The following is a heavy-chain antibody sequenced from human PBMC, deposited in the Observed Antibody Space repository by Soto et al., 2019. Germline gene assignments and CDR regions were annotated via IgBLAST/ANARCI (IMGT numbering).Heavy chain of an antibody. J-gene: IGHJ6*02. CDR2: ISYDGSNK. CDR1: GFTFSSYA. D-gene: IGHD3-3*01. Sequence: QVQLVESGGGVVQPGRSLRLSCAASGFTFSSYAMHWVRQAPGKGLEWVAVISYDGSNKYYADSVKGRFTISRDNSKNPLYLQMNSLRAEDTAVYYCARDRGAYYDFWSGYYPYYGMDVWGQGTTVTVSS. CDR3: ARDRGAYYDFWSGYYPYYGMDV. V-gene: IGHV3-30-3*01.